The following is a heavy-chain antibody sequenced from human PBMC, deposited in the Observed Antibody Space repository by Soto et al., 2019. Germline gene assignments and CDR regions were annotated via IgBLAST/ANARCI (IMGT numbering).Heavy chain of an antibody. CDR1: GYSFTSFG. V-gene: IGHV1-18*01. J-gene: IGHJ6*03. D-gene: IGHD1-26*01. CDR3: ARGATVPGYYDYYMDV. CDR2: ISTDNGNT. Sequence: GASVKVSCKASGYSFTSFGISWVRQAPGHGLEWMAWISTDNGNTNFAQKFQGRATMTTDPSTSTAHLELRNLRSDDTAIYYCARGATVPGYYDYYMDVWGKGTKVTVSS.